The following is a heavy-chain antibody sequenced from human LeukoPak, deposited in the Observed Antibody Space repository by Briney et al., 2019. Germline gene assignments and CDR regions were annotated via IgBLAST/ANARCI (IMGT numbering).Heavy chain of an antibody. CDR1: GYTFTSYA. CDR3: AREWYYYDSSGPSRVPDY. J-gene: IGHJ4*02. CDR2: INAGNGNT. Sequence: ASVKVSCKASGYTFTSYAMHWVRQAPGQRLEWMGWINAGNGNTKYSQKFQGRVTITRDTSASTAYMELSSLRSEDTAVYYCAREWYYYDSSGPSRVPDYWGQGTLVTVSS. D-gene: IGHD3-22*01. V-gene: IGHV1-3*01.